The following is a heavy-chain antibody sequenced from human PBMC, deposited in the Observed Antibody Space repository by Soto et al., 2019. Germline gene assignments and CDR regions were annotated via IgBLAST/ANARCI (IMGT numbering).Heavy chain of an antibody. CDR3: ARENYFDY. CDR2: INWNGRTR. J-gene: IGHJ4*02. CDR1: GFTFEDYG. V-gene: IGHV3-20*04. Sequence: GESLKISCAASGFTFEDYGMSWVRQVPGKGPQWVAGINWNGRTRDYVDSVKGRFTISRDNAKKSLYLQMNSLRAEDTAVYYCARENYFDYWGQGTLVNVSS.